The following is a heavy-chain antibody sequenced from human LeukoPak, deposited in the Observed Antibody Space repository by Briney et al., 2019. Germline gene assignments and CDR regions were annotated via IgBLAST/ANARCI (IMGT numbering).Heavy chain of an antibody. J-gene: IGHJ4*02. V-gene: IGHV1-18*04. CDR3: ARDLQQPGIAVAGTSFLDY. D-gene: IGHD6-19*01. CDR2: ISAYNGNT. CDR1: GYTFTGYY. Sequence: ASVKVSCKASGYTFTGYYMHWVRQAPGQGLEWMGWISAYNGNTNYAQKLQGRVTMTTDTSTSTAYMELRSLRSDDTAVYYCARDLQQPGIAVAGTSFLDYWGQGTLVTVSS.